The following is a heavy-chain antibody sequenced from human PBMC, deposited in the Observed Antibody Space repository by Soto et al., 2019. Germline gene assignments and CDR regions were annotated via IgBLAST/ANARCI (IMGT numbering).Heavy chain of an antibody. CDR3: ARDERDSGSLDY. D-gene: IGHD3-10*01. J-gene: IGHJ4*02. V-gene: IGHV3-33*01. CDR2: IWYDGSNK. CDR1: GFTFSSYG. Sequence: QVQLVESGGGVVQPGRSLRLSCAASGFTFSSYGMHWVRQAPGKGLEWVAVIWYDGSNKYYGNSVKGRFTISRDNSKNTLYPQMNSLRGEDTAVYYCARDERDSGSLDYWGQGTLVTVSS.